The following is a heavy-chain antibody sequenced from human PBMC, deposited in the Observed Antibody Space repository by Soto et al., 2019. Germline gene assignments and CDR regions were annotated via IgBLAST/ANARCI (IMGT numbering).Heavy chain of an antibody. CDR1: GFTFSDYY. V-gene: IGHV3-11*01. D-gene: IGHD6-19*01. J-gene: IGHJ5*02. Sequence: GGSLRLSCAASGFTFSDYYMSWIRQAPGKGLEWVSYISSSCSTIYYADSVKGRFTISRYNAKNLLYLQMNSLRAEDTAVYYCASHIPIAVAGRGDWFDPWGQGTLVTVSS. CDR2: ISSSCSTI. CDR3: ASHIPIAVAGRGDWFDP.